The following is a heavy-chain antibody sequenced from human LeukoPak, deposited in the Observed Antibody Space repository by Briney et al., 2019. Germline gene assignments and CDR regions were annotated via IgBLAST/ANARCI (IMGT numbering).Heavy chain of an antibody. V-gene: IGHV3-30-3*01. J-gene: IGHJ1*01. D-gene: IGHD3-22*01. CDR1: GFTFSSYA. CDR3: ARDYYDSSGYYLDSEYFQH. CDR2: ISYDGSNK. Sequence: PGGSLRLSCAASGFTFSSYAMHWVRQAPGKGLEWVAVISYDGSNKYYADSVKGRFTISRDNSKNTLYLQMNSLRAEDTAVYYCARDYYDSSGYYLDSEYFQHWGQGTLVTVSS.